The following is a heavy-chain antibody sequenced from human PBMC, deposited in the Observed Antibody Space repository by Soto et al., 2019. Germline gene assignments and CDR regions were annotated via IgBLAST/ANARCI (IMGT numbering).Heavy chain of an antibody. CDR2: MNPNSGNT. Sequence: QVQLVQSGAEVKKPGASVKVSCKASGYTFTSYDINWVRQATGQGLEWMGWMNPNSGNTGYAQKFQGRVTTTRNTSISTAYMGLSSLRSQDTAVYYCARGVAARPGGYYYYGMDVWGQGTTLTVSS. D-gene: IGHD6-6*01. J-gene: IGHJ6*02. V-gene: IGHV1-8*01. CDR3: ARGVAARPGGYYYYGMDV. CDR1: GYTFTSYD.